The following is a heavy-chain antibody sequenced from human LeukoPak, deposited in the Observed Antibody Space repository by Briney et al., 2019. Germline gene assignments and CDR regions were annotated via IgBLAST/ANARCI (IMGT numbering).Heavy chain of an antibody. CDR3: ARLISSGYPFDY. CDR2: IYYSGST. D-gene: IGHD3-22*01. Sequence: PSETLSLTCTVSGGSISSYYWSWIRQPPGKGLEWIGYIYYSGSTNYNPSLKSRVTISVDTSKNQFSLKLSSVTAADTAVYYCARLISSGYPFDYWGQGTLVTVSS. J-gene: IGHJ4*02. V-gene: IGHV4-59*08. CDR1: GGSISSYY.